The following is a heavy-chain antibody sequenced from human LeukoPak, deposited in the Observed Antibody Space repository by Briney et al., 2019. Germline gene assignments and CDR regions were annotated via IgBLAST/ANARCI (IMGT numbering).Heavy chain of an antibody. CDR3: ARGKLNWFDP. CDR2: INSDGSTT. D-gene: IGHD3-10*01. J-gene: IGHJ5*02. CDR1: GXTFTSYW. Sequence: QAGGSLRLSCAASGXTFTSYWMHWVRQAPGKGLVWVSRINSDGSTTDYADSVKGRFTISRDNAKNTLYLQMNSLRVEDTAVYYCARGKLNWFDPWGQGTLVTVSS. V-gene: IGHV3-74*01.